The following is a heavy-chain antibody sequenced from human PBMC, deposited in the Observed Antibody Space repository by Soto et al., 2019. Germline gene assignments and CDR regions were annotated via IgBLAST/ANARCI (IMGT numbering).Heavy chain of an antibody. CDR1: GGSISSYY. Sequence: PSETLSLTCTVSGGSISSYYWSWIRQPPGKGLEWIGYIYYSGSTNYNPSLKSRVTISVDTSKNQFSLKLSSVTAADTAVYYCARLNFVVVPAAMDYYFDYWGQGTLVTVSS. CDR2: IYYSGST. CDR3: ARLNFVVVPAAMDYYFDY. J-gene: IGHJ4*02. D-gene: IGHD2-2*01. V-gene: IGHV4-59*01.